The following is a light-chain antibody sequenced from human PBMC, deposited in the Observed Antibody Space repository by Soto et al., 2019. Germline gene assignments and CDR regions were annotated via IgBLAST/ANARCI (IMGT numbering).Light chain of an antibody. Sequence: EIVLTQSPGTPSLSPGDRATLSCRASQSVSSNFLAWYQQKPGQAPRLLIYGASIRATDIPDRFSGSGSGTDFTLTIRRLEPEDFAMYFCDQYGSSPRTFGQGTKVEIK. CDR2: GAS. V-gene: IGKV3-20*01. CDR3: DQYGSSPRT. CDR1: QSVSSNF. J-gene: IGKJ1*01.